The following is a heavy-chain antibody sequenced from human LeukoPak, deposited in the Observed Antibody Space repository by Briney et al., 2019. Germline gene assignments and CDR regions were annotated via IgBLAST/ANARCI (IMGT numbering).Heavy chain of an antibody. CDR3: ASLYNGYFQH. Sequence: GGSLRLSCAASGFTFSNAWMSWVRQAPGRGLEWVSILYSGDRTYYADSVKGRFTISRDNSKNTMYLRMNSLRAEDTAVYYCASLYNGYFQHWGQGTLVTVSS. V-gene: IGHV3-53*01. CDR2: LYSGDRT. CDR1: GFTFSNAW. J-gene: IGHJ1*01. D-gene: IGHD1-1*01.